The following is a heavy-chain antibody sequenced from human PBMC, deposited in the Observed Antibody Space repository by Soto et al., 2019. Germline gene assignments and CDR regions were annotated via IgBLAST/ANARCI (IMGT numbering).Heavy chain of an antibody. CDR3: ARFLVGASRGEWFDP. V-gene: IGHV4-61*01. CDR1: GGSVSSDNYY. Sequence: QVQLQESGPRLVKPSETLSLTCTVSGGSVSSDNYYWSWIRQPPGKGLEWIGYIYYSGSTNSNPSLKSRVTMSVDTSKNQFSLKLTSVTAADTAVYYCARFLVGASRGEWFDPWGQGTLVTVSS. CDR2: IYYSGST. J-gene: IGHJ5*02. D-gene: IGHD1-26*01.